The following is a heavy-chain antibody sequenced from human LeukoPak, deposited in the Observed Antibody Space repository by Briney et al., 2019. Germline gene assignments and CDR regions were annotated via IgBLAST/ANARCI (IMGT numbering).Heavy chain of an antibody. D-gene: IGHD3-10*01. CDR3: ARGGGYYYGSGSHPFDY. CDR1: GGSISSGGYY. Sequence: SETLSLTCTVSGGSISSGGYYWSWIRQHPGGGLEWVGYIYYSGSTYYNPSLKSRVTISLDTSKNHFSLNLSSVTAADTAVYYCARGGGYYYGSGSHPFDYWGQGILVTVSS. V-gene: IGHV4-31*03. J-gene: IGHJ4*02. CDR2: IYYSGST.